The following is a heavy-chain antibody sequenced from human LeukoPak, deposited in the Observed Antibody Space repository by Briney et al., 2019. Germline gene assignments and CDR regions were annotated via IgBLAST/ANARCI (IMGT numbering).Heavy chain of an antibody. CDR1: GYTFTGYY. CDR2: INPNSGGT. D-gene: IGHD2-2*01. J-gene: IGHJ4*02. CDR3: ARDGNPDIVVVPAAMGPDY. V-gene: IGHV1-2*02. Sequence: ASVKVSCKASGYTFTGYYMHWVRQAPGQGLEWMGWINPNSGGTNYAQKFQGRVTLTRATSISTAYMELSRLRSDDTAVYYCARDGNPDIVVVPAAMGPDYWGQGTLVTVSS.